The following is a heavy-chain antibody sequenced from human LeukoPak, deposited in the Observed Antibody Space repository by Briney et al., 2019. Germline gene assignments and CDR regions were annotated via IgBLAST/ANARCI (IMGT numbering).Heavy chain of an antibody. CDR1: GYTFTGYY. J-gene: IGHJ5*02. D-gene: IGHD3-10*01. V-gene: IGHV1-2*02. CDR2: INPNSGGT. Sequence: ASVKVSCKASGYTFTGYYMHWVRQAPGQGLEWMGWINPNSGGTNYAQKFQGRVTMTMDTSISTAYMELRSLRSDDTAVYYCARDHYYGSGSYYKDNWFDPWGQGTLVTVSS. CDR3: ARDHYYGSGSYYKDNWFDP.